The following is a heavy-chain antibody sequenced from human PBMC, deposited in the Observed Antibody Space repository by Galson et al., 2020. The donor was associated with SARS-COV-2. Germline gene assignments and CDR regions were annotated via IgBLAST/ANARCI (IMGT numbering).Heavy chain of an antibody. J-gene: IGHJ4*02. CDR3: ARSRISMIQGVEY. D-gene: IGHD3-10*01. V-gene: IGHV4-39*07. CDR2: ISYSGNS. CDR1: GGSISSSSYY. Sequence: SETLSLTCTVSGGSISSSSYYWGWIRQPPGKGLEWIGYISYSGNSYYNPSLKSRVTVSVDTSRNQFSLKLGSVTAADTAVYYCARSRISMIQGVEYWGQGTLVTVSP.